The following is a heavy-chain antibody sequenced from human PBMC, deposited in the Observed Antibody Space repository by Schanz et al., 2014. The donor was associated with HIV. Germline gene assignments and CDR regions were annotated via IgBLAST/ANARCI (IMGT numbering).Heavy chain of an antibody. V-gene: IGHV3-23*01. CDR1: GFLFSSYV. CDR2: ISSSGSST. CDR3: ANEEVPNDY. J-gene: IGHJ4*02. Sequence: EVEMSESGGGLVQPGGSLRLSCAASGFLFSSYVMGWVRQAPGKGLQWVSSISSSGSSTYYADSVKGRFTISRDNSKNTVYLQMNTLRAEDTAVYYCANEEVPNDYWGQGTLVTVSS.